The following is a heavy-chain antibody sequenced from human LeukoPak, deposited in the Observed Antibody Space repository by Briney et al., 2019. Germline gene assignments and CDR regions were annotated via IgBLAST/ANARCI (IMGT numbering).Heavy chain of an antibody. CDR1: GGSISSYY. CDR2: IYYSGTT. V-gene: IGHV4-59*01. J-gene: IGHJ6*03. Sequence: SETLSLTCTVSGGSISSYYWTWIRQTPEKGLEWIGYIYYSGTTKYNPSLKSRVSISVDRSKNQFFLKLTSVTAADTAIYYCARIRSSNWHVNYFYNYMDVWGKGTAVTISS. D-gene: IGHD1-20*01. CDR3: ARIRSSNWHVNYFYNYMDV.